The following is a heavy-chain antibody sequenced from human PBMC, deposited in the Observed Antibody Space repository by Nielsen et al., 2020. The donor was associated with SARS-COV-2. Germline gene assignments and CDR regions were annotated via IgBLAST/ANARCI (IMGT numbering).Heavy chain of an antibody. Sequence: GGSLRLSCAASGFTFANHWMTWVRQAPGKGLEWVSGINWNGGSTGYADSVKGRFTISRDNAKNSLYLQMNSLRAEDTALYHCARGGIAAAGTQFDPWGQGTLVTVSS. CDR2: INWNGGST. J-gene: IGHJ5*02. V-gene: IGHV3-20*01. D-gene: IGHD6-13*01. CDR3: ARGGIAAAGTQFDP. CDR1: GFTFANHW.